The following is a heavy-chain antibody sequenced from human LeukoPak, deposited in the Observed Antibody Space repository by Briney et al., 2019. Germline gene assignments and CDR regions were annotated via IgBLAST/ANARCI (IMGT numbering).Heavy chain of an antibody. CDR3: AREDYDDNGWYFDL. J-gene: IGHJ2*01. D-gene: IGHD4-17*01. CDR1: GFIVSNNY. Sequence: GGSLRLSCAASGFIVSNNYMSWVRQAPGKGLVWVSRIKSDGSSTSSADSVKGRFTISRDNAKNTLYLQMNSLRVEDTAVYYCAREDYDDNGWYFDLWGRGTLVTVSS. CDR2: IKSDGSST. V-gene: IGHV3-74*01.